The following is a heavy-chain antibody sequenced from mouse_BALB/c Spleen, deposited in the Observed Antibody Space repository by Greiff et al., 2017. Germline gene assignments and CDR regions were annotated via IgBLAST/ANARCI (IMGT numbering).Heavy chain of an antibody. Sequence: LVKTGASVKISCKASGYSFTGYYMHWVKQSHGKSLEWIGYISCYNGATSYNQKFKGKATFTVDTSSSTAYMQFNSLTSEYSAVYYCAIYYGYEFAYWGQGTLVTVSA. J-gene: IGHJ3*01. D-gene: IGHD2-2*01. V-gene: IGHV1S34*01. CDR2: ISCYNGAT. CDR3: AIYYGYEFAY. CDR1: GYSFTGYY.